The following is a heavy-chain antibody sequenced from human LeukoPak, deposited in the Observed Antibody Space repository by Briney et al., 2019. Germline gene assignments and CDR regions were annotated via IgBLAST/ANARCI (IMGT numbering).Heavy chain of an antibody. Sequence: GASVRVSCKASGYTFTSYGISWVRQAPGQGLEWMGWISAYNGNTNYAQKLQGRVTMTTDTSTSTAYMELRSLRSDDTAVYYCARVRTYYYDSRSDAFDIWGQGTMVTVSS. CDR2: ISAYNGNT. CDR1: GYTFTSYG. CDR3: ARVRTYYYDSRSDAFDI. V-gene: IGHV1-18*01. J-gene: IGHJ3*02. D-gene: IGHD3-22*01.